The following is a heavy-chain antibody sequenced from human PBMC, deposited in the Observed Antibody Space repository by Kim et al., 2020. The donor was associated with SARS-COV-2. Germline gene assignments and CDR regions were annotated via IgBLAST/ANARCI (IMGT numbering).Heavy chain of an antibody. CDR3: IIPTGDSFDH. CDR2: IRGKADNYAT. Sequence: GGSLRLSCAASGFTFSGSSIYWVRQASGTGLEWVGRIRGKADNYATLYAASVKGRFAISRDDSKNTAYLQMNSLKTEDTAVYYCIIPTGDSFDHWGQGTLVTVSS. V-gene: IGHV3-73*01. J-gene: IGHJ5*02. CDR1: GFTFSGSS. D-gene: IGHD7-27*01.